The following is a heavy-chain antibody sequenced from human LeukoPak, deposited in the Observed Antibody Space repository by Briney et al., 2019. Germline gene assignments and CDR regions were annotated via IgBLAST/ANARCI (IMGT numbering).Heavy chain of an antibody. Sequence: SETLSLTCTVSGGSISSGDYYWSWIRQPPGTGLEWIGYIYYSGSTYYNPSLKSRVTISVDTSKNQFSLKLSSVTAADTAVYYCARGGPPEAVIAMVVDWFDPWGQGTLVTVSS. CDR2: IYYSGST. CDR3: ARGGPPEAVIAMVVDWFDP. CDR1: GGSISSGDYY. D-gene: IGHD2-21*01. V-gene: IGHV4-30-4*08. J-gene: IGHJ5*02.